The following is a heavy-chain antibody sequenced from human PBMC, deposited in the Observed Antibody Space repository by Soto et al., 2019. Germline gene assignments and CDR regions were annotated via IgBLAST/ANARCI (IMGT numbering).Heavy chain of an antibody. CDR1: GFTFSSYE. D-gene: IGHD6-13*01. J-gene: IGHJ5*02. CDR2: ISSSGSTI. V-gene: IGHV3-48*03. CDR3: AHSTEHPPEDWFDP. Sequence: GGSLRLSCAASGFTFSSYEMNWVRQAPGKGLEWVSYISSSGSTIYYADSVKGRFTISRDNAKNSLYLQMNSLRAEDTAVYYCAHSTEHPPEDWFDPWGQGTLVTVSS.